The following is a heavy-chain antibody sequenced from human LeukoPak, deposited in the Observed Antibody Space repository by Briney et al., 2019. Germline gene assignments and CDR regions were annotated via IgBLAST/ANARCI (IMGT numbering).Heavy chain of an antibody. J-gene: IGHJ4*02. CDR2: INPNSGGT. D-gene: IGHD3-16*01. V-gene: IGHV1-2*04. Sequence: ASVKVSCKASGYTFTGYYMHWVRQAPGQGLEWMGWINPNSGGTNYAQKFQGWVTMTRDTSISTAYMELSRLRSDDTAVYYCARGSVSGGHYPNDYWGQGTPVTVSS. CDR1: GYTFTGYY. CDR3: ARGSVSGGHYPNDY.